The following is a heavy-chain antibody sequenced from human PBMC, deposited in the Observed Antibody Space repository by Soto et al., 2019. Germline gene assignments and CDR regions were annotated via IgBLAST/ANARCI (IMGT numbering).Heavy chain of an antibody. Sequence: GASVKVSCKVSGYTLTELSMHWVRQAPGKGLEWMGGFDPEDGETIYAQKFQGRVTMTEDTSTDTAYMELSSLRSEDTAMYYCATLSNDFWSGPNNWFDPWGQGTLVTVSS. J-gene: IGHJ5*02. CDR2: FDPEDGET. V-gene: IGHV1-24*01. CDR3: ATLSNDFWSGPNNWFDP. CDR1: GYTLTELS. D-gene: IGHD3-3*01.